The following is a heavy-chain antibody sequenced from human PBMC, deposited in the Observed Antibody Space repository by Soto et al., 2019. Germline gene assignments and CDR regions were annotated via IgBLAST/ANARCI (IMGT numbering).Heavy chain of an antibody. CDR1: GFTFSSYW. J-gene: IGHJ3*02. CDR3: ARDDSGPPAFDI. Sequence: EVQLVESGGNLVQPRGSLRLSCGASGFTFSSYWMHWVRQAPGKGLVWVSCINGDGSDTRYADSVKGRFTISRDNAKNTLYLQMSSLRDEDTALYYCARDDSGPPAFDIWGQGTMVTVSS. CDR2: INGDGSDT. V-gene: IGHV3-74*01. D-gene: IGHD2-15*01.